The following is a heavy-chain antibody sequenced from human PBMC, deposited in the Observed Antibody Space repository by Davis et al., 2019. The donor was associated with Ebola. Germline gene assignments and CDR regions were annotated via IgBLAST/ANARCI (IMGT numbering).Heavy chain of an antibody. D-gene: IGHD1-1*01. CDR1: GYTFAVYW. CDR2: IYPGDSDV. V-gene: IGHV5-51*01. Sequence: GESLKISCQGYGYTFAVYWIAWVRQMPGKGLEWMGIIYPGDSDVTYSPTFQGQVTISADKSINPAYLEWSSLKASDTATYFCARRKLESGNYCDAFDIWGQGTSVTVSS. J-gene: IGHJ3*02. CDR3: ARRKLESGNYCDAFDI.